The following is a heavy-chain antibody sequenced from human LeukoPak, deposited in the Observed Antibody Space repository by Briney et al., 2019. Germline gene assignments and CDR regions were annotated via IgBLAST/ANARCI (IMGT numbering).Heavy chain of an antibody. CDR3: ASRASSVTARGCYFDL. CDR1: GYTFTSYY. V-gene: IGHV1-2*02. J-gene: IGHJ2*01. Sequence: ASVKVSCKDSGYTFTSYYMHWVRQAPGQELEWMGWINPHSGGTNYAQTFHGRVTMTRDTSISTAYMELSSLRSDYTAVYYCASRASSVTARGCYFDLWGRGTLVTVSS. CDR2: INPHSGGT. D-gene: IGHD2-21*02.